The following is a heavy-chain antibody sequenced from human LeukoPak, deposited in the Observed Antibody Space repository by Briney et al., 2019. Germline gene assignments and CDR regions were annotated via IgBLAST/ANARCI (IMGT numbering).Heavy chain of an antibody. D-gene: IGHD1-26*01. Sequence: GASVKVSCKASGYTFTGYYMHWVRQAPGQGLEWMGWINPNSGGTNYAQKFQGRVTMTRDTSTSTVYMELSSLRSEDTAVYYCARDGVYSGSYQAFDYWGQGTLVTVSS. CDR2: INPNSGGT. J-gene: IGHJ4*02. V-gene: IGHV1-2*02. CDR3: ARDGVYSGSYQAFDY. CDR1: GYTFTGYY.